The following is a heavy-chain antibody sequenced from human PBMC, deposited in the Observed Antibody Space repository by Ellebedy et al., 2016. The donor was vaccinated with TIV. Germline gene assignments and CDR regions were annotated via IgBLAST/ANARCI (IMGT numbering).Heavy chain of an antibody. CDR3: AAPMSLHLWSFDY. V-gene: IGHV5-51*01. D-gene: IGHD3-16*01. J-gene: IGHJ4*02. Sequence: GESLKISCKGSGYNFTTYWIGWVRQMPGKGLEWMGVIYPGDSETTYSPSFQGQVTISADKSISTAYLQWSSLKASDTAMYYCAAPMSLHLWSFDYWGQGTLVTVSS. CDR1: GYNFTTYW. CDR2: IYPGDSET.